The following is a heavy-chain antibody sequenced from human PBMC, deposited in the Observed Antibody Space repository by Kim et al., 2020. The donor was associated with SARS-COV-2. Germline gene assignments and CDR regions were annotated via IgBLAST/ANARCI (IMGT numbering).Heavy chain of an antibody. Sequence: SETLSLTCAVYGGSFSGYYWSWIRQPPGKGLEWIGEINHSGSTNYNPSLKSRVTISVDTSKNQFSLKLSSVTAADTAVYYCARGRGSSSGNYYYYYGMDVWGQGTTVTVSS. CDR2: INHSGST. CDR1: GGSFSGYY. J-gene: IGHJ6*02. V-gene: IGHV4-34*01. CDR3: ARGRGSSSGNYYYYYGMDV. D-gene: IGHD6-6*01.